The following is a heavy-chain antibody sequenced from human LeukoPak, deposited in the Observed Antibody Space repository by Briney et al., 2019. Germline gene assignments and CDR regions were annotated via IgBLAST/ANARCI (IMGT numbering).Heavy chain of an antibody. CDR3: AERVWYSSSWYSDY. Sequence: PGGSLRLSCAASGFTFSSYAMTWVRQAPGKGLEWVSSISGSGASTYYADSVKGRFTISRDNAKNTLYLQMNSLRAEDTAVYYCAERVWYSSSWYSDYWGQGTLVTVSS. CDR2: ISGSGAST. CDR1: GFTFSSYA. V-gene: IGHV3-23*01. D-gene: IGHD6-13*01. J-gene: IGHJ4*02.